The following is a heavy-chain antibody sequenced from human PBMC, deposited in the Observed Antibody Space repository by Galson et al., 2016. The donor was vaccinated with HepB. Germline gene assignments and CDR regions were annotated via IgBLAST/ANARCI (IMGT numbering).Heavy chain of an antibody. V-gene: IGHV4-4*02. CDR3: ARAPYSYDSSGYYYFMDV. CDR1: GGSIIGTNW. D-gene: IGHD3-22*01. Sequence: SETLSLTCTVSGGSIIGTNWWSWVRQSPGKGLEWIGEISHSGSTNYNPALKSRATISIDTAKNQFSLNLKSVTAADTAVYYCARAPYSYDSSGYYYFMDVWGKGTTVTVSS. J-gene: IGHJ6*03. CDR2: ISHSGST.